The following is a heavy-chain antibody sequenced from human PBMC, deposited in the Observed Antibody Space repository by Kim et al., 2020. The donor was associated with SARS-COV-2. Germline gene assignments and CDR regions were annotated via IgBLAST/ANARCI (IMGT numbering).Heavy chain of an antibody. CDR1: GGSISSYY. CDR2: IYYSGST. CDR3: ARDRTGTTTNYGMDV. D-gene: IGHD1-7*01. J-gene: IGHJ6*02. V-gene: IGHV4-59*01. Sequence: SETLSLTCTVSGGSISSYYWSWIRQPPGKGLEWIGYIYYSGSTNYNPSLKSRVTISVDTSKNQFSLKLSSVTAADTAVYYCARDRTGTTTNYGMDVWGQGTTVTVSS.